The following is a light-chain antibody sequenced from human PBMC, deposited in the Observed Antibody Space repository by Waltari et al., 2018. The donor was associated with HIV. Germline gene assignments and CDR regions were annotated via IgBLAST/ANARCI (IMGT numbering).Light chain of an antibody. CDR3: AAWDDSLSGRYV. CDR1: SSNIGSNS. J-gene: IGLJ1*01. CDR2: RNN. Sequence: QSVLTQPPSASGTSGQRVTIPCSGSSSNIGSNSVYWYQQLPGPAPKLLIFRNNQRPSGVPDRFSGSKSGTSASLAISGLRSEDEADYYCAAWDDSLSGRYVFGTGTKVTVL. V-gene: IGLV1-47*01.